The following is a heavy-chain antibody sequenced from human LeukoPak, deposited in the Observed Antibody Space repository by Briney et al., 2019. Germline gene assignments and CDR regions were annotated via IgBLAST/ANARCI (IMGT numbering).Heavy chain of an antibody. CDR1: GFTFSSYW. J-gene: IGHJ4*02. Sequence: GGSLRLSCAASGFTFSSYWMSWVRQAPGKGLEWVSYISRDSTTMYSADSVKGRFTISRDNGKNSLYLQMNSLRAEDTAVYYCARDYGGAAAADWGQGTLVTVSS. CDR3: ARDYGGAAAAD. D-gene: IGHD6-13*01. V-gene: IGHV3-48*04. CDR2: ISRDSTTM.